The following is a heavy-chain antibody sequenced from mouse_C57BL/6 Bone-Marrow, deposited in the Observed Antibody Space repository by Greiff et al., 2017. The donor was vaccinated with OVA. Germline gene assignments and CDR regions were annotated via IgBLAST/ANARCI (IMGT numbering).Heavy chain of an antibody. D-gene: IGHD2-10*02. CDR1: GFNIKDDY. CDR2: IDPENGDT. Sequence: EVQLQQSGAELVRPGASVKLSCTASGFNIKDDYMHWVKQRPEQGLEWIGWIDPENGDTEYASKFQGKATITADTSSNTAYLQLSSLTSEDTAVYYCTREETWYGIDYWGQGTTLTVSS. CDR3: TREETWYGIDY. V-gene: IGHV14-4*01. J-gene: IGHJ2*01.